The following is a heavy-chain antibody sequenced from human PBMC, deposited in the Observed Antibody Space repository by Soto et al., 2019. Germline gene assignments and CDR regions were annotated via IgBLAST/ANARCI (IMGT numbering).Heavy chain of an antibody. CDR3: ARGGIAAAAGWFDP. CDR1: GGTFSSYT. CDR2: IIPILGIA. D-gene: IGHD6-13*01. V-gene: IGHV1-69*02. Sequence: QVQLVQSGAEVKKPGSSVKVSCKASGGTFSSYTISWVRKAPGQGLEWMGRIIPILGIANYAQKFQGRVTITADKSTSTAYMELSSLRSEDTAVYYCARGGIAAAAGWFDPWGQGTLVTVSS. J-gene: IGHJ5*02.